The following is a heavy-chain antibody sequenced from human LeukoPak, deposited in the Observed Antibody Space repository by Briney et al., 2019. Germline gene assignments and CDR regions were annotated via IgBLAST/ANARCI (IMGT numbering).Heavy chain of an antibody. CDR3: ARDVVGEYDAMDV. Sequence: PGGSLRLSCAASGFSFSSYTMNWVRQAPGKGLEWVSSISISSIYIYYADSVKGRFTISRDNAKNSLYLQMNSLRAEDTAVYYCARDVVGEYDAMDVWGQGTTVTVSS. D-gene: IGHD4-17*01. V-gene: IGHV3-21*01. CDR2: ISISSIYI. CDR1: GFSFSSYT. J-gene: IGHJ6*02.